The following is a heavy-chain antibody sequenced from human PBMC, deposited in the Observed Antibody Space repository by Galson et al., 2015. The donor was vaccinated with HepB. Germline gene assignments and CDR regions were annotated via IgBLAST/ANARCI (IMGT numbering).Heavy chain of an antibody. D-gene: IGHD2-2*01. V-gene: IGHV1-2*02. Sequence: SVKVSCKASGYTFTGYYMHWVRQAPGQGLEWMGWINPNSGGTNYAQKFQGRVTMTRDTSISTAYMELSRLRSDDTAVYYCARGHCSSTSCYIKHNWFDPWGQGTLVTVSS. CDR3: ARGHCSSTSCYIKHNWFDP. CDR1: GYTFTGYY. CDR2: INPNSGGT. J-gene: IGHJ5*02.